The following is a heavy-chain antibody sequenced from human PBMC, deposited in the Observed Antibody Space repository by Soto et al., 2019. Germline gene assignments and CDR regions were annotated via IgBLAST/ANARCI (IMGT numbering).Heavy chain of an antibody. J-gene: IGHJ6*02. CDR3: ARELEYYYDSSGSMDV. CDR2: LIAMLGTP. D-gene: IGHD3-22*01. Sequence: RASVKVSCKASGGTFGSHGIAWVRQAPGQGLEWMGGLIAMLGTPTYARKVQGRATITADESLTSSYLELRSLRSEDTAVYYCARELEYYYDSSGSMDVWGQGTTVTVSS. CDR1: GGTFGSHG. V-gene: IGHV1-69*13.